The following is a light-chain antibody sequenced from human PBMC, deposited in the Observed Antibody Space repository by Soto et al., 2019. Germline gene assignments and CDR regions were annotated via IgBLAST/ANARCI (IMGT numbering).Light chain of an antibody. V-gene: IGLV2-14*01. Sequence: LTQPASVSGSPGQSITISCTGTSSDVGGYNYVSWYQQHPGKAPKRMIYDVSNRPSGVSNRFSGSKSGNTASLTISGLQAEDEADYYCSSYTSSSTRIFGTGTKVTVL. CDR2: DVS. J-gene: IGLJ1*01. CDR3: SSYTSSSTRI. CDR1: SSDVGGYNY.